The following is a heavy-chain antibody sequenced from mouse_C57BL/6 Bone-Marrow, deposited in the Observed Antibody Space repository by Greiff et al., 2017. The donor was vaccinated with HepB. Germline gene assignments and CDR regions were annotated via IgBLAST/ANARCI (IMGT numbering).Heavy chain of an antibody. CDR2: INPSSGYT. CDR3: AKGYPDYSNFDY. D-gene: IGHD2-5*01. Sequence: QVHVKQSGAELAKPGASVKLSCKASGYTFTSYWMHWVKQRPGQGLEWIGYINPSSGYTKYNQKFKDKATLTADKSSSTAYMQLSSLTYEDSAVYYCAKGYPDYSNFDYWGQGTTLTVSS. CDR1: GYTFTSYW. V-gene: IGHV1-7*01. J-gene: IGHJ2*01.